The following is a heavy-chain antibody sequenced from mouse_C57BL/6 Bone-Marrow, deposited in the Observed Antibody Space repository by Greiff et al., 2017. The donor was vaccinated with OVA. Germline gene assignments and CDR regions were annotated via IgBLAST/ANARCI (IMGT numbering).Heavy chain of an antibody. J-gene: IGHJ4*01. V-gene: IGHV2-9-1*01. D-gene: IGHD1-1*01. CDR1: GFSLTSYA. Sequence: VQLQESGPGLVAPSQSLSITCTVSGFSLTSYAISWVRQPPGKGLEWLGVIWTGGGTNYNSALKSRLSISKDNSKSQVFLKMNSLQTDDTARYYCARSLITTVVASPYAMDYWGQGTAVTVSS. CDR2: IWTGGGT. CDR3: ARSLITTVVASPYAMDY.